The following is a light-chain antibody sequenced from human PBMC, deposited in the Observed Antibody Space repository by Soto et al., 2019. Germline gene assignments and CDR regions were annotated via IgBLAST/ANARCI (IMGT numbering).Light chain of an antibody. CDR1: QSVRSNY. V-gene: IGKV3-20*01. J-gene: IGKJ4*01. Sequence: EIVLTQSPGTPSLSSGERATLSCRASQSVRSNYLAWYQQKPGQAPRLLIYGASSRATGIPDRFGGSGSGTDFTLTISSLEPEDFAVYYCQQYASSPLTFGGGTKVEIK. CDR3: QQYASSPLT. CDR2: GAS.